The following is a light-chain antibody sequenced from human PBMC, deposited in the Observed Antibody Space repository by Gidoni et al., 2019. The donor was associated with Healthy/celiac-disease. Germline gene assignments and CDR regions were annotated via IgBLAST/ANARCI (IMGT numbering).Light chain of an antibody. CDR3: SSYTSSSTPHVV. V-gene: IGLV2-14*01. CDR2: DVS. J-gene: IGLJ2*01. Sequence: QSALPQPASVSGSPGTSITISCTGTSSDVGGYNYVSWYQQHPGKAPKLMIYDVSNRPSGVSNRFSGSKSGNTAALTISGLQAEDEADYYCSSYTSSSTPHVVFGGGTKLTVL. CDR1: SSDVGGYNY.